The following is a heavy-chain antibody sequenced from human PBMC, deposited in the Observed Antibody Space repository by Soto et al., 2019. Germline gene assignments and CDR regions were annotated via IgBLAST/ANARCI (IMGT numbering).Heavy chain of an antibody. CDR2: ISGSGGST. CDR3: AGPGAIAQTSYYYYYMDV. V-gene: IGHV3-23*01. Sequence: PGGSLRLSCAASGFTFSSYAMSWVRQAPGKGLEWVSAISGSGGSTYYADSVKGRFTISRDNSKNTLYLQMNSLRAEDTAVYYCAGPGAIAQTSYYYYYMDVWGKGTMVTVSS. CDR1: GFTFSSYA. D-gene: IGHD6-13*01. J-gene: IGHJ6*03.